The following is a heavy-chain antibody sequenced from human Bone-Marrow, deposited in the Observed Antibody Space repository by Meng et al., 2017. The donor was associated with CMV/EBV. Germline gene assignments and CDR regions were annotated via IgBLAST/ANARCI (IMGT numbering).Heavy chain of an antibody. CDR3: AKVGGLWSGYIDY. J-gene: IGHJ4*02. D-gene: IGHD3-3*01. CDR1: GFTFSSYG. CDR2: IRYDGSNK. Sequence: GESLKISCAASGFTFSSYGMHWVRQAPGKRLEWVAFIRYDGSNKYYADSVKGRFTISRDNSKNTLYLQMNSLRAEDTAVYYCAKVGGLWSGYIDYWGQGTLVTVSS. V-gene: IGHV3-30*02.